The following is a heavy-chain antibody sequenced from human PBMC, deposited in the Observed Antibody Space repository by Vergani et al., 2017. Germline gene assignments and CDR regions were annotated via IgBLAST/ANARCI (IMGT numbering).Heavy chain of an antibody. Sequence: QVPLVPPGAEVKTPGASVTVSCKASGGTFSSYAISWVRQAPGQGLEWMGGIIPIFGTANYARKFQGRVTITADESTSTAYMELSSLRSEDTAVYYCARGYGLRLGELSLLAKTDYYYYGMDVWGQGTTVTVSS. D-gene: IGHD3-16*02. CDR1: GGTFSSYA. J-gene: IGHJ6*02. CDR2: IIPIFGTA. V-gene: IGHV1-69*01. CDR3: ARGYGLRLGELSLLAKTDYYYYGMDV.